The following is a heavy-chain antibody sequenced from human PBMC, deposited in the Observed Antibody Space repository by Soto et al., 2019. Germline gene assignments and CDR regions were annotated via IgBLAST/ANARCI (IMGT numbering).Heavy chain of an antibody. D-gene: IGHD6-6*01. CDR1: GYTFTSYD. Sequence: ASVKVSCKASGYTFTSYDINWVRQATGQGLEWMGWMNPNSGNTGYAQKFQGRVTMTRNTSISTAYMELSSLRSEDTAVYYCARGRRKLGSSSDWFDPWAQGNLVTVSS. J-gene: IGHJ5*02. CDR2: MNPNSGNT. V-gene: IGHV1-8*01. CDR3: ARGRRKLGSSSDWFDP.